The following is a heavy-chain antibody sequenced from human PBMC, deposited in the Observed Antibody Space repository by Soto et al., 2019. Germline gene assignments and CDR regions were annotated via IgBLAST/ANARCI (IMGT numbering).Heavy chain of an antibody. CDR3: ARGLYKFGLIPCDF. J-gene: IGHJ4*02. V-gene: IGHV3-33*01. Sequence: QPGGSLRLSCEASGFTFSNYGMHWVRQAPGKGLEWVAVTWYDGSNQYYADSVKGRFTISRDNSKKTLYLQMNSLKTEDTALYYCARGLYKFGLIPCDFWGQGTLVTVSS. CDR2: TWYDGSNQ. D-gene: IGHD3-3*01. CDR1: GFTFSNYG.